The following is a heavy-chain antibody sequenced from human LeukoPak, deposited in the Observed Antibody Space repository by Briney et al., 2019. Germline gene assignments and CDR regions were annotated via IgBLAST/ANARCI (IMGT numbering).Heavy chain of an antibody. CDR2: IYYTGYT. CDR3: ARAPIGSVDY. J-gene: IGHJ4*02. CDR1: GDSITSSY. V-gene: IGHV4-59*01. Sequence: SETLSLTCTVFGDSITSSYWTWIRLPPGKGLEWIAYIYYTGYTNYNPSLKSRVSISIDTSKYQLSLKLISVTAADTAVYYCARAPIGSVDYWGPGALVTVSS. D-gene: IGHD1-1*01.